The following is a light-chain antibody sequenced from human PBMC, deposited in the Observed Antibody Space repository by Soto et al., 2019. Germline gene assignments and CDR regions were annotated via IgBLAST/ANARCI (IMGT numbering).Light chain of an antibody. Sequence: DIVMTQSPDSLAVSLGERATINCKSSQSVLYSSNNNNYLAWYQQKPGQPPKLLIYWASTRESGVPDRFRGSGSGTDFTLTISSLQAEDVAVYYCQQYYSTPLTFGGGTKVDIK. V-gene: IGKV4-1*01. CDR1: QSVLYSSNNNNY. J-gene: IGKJ4*01. CDR3: QQYYSTPLT. CDR2: WAS.